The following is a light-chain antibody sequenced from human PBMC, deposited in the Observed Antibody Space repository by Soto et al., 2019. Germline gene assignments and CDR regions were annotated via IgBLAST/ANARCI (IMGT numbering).Light chain of an antibody. Sequence: QSALTQPASVSGSPGQSITISCTGTSSDVGGYNYVSWYQQHPGKAPKLMIYEVSNRPSGVSKRFSGSKSGNTASLTISGLQSEYEADYYCSSYTSSSTRVFGGRTELTVL. V-gene: IGLV2-14*01. CDR3: SSYTSSSTRV. CDR1: SSDVGGYNY. J-gene: IGLJ3*02. CDR2: EVS.